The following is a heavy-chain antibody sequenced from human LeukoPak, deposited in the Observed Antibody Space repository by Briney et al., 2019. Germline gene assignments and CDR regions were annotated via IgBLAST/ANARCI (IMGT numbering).Heavy chain of an antibody. V-gene: IGHV1-18*01. CDR2: ISTYNGNT. D-gene: IGHD3-10*01. J-gene: IGHJ4*02. CDR1: GYTFISYG. Sequence: GASAKVSCKPSGYTFISYGISWVRQAPGQGLEWMGWISTYNGNTNYAQKLQGRVTMTTDTLTSTVYMEPRSLRSDDTAVYYCARERGSYSRVDYWGQGTLVTVSS. CDR3: ARERGSYSRVDY.